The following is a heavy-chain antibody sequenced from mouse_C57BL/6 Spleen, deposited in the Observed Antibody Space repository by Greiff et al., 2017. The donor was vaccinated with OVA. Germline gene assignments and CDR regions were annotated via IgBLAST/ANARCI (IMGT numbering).Heavy chain of an antibody. CDR2: INPGSGGT. J-gene: IGHJ2*01. V-gene: IGHV1-54*01. CDR3: ARGYYGSYYFDY. Sequence: QVQLQQSGAELVRPGTSVKVSCKASGYAFTNYLIEWVKQRPGQGLEWIGVINPGSGGTNYNEKFKGKATLTADKSSSTAYMQLSSLTSEDSAVYFCARGYYGSYYFDYWGQGTTRTVSS. CDR1: GYAFTNYL. D-gene: IGHD1-1*01.